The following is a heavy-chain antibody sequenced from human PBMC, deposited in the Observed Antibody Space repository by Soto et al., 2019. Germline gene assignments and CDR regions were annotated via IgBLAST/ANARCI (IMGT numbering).Heavy chain of an antibody. V-gene: IGHV3-48*03. J-gene: IGHJ4*02. CDR2: ISSSGSRI. CDR3: ARVGCSSTRCYSIDY. D-gene: IGHD2-2*01. Sequence: EVQLVESGGGLVQPGGSLRLSCAASGFTFSSYEMNWVRQAPGKGLEWVSYISSSGSRIFYAGSVKSRFTISRDNAKNSLYLQMNSLRAEDTAVYYCARVGCSSTRCYSIDYWGQGTLVTASS. CDR1: GFTFSSYE.